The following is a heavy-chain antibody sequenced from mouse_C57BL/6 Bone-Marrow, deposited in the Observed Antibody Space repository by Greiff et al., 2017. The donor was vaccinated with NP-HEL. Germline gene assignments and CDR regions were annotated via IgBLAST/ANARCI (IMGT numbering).Heavy chain of an antibody. V-gene: IGHV1-50*01. J-gene: IGHJ4*01. CDR2: IDPSDSYT. CDR3: ARGRCYYAMDY. CDR1: GYTFTSYW. Sequence: QVQLQQPGAELVKPGASVKLSCKASGYTFTSYWMQWVKQRPGQGLEWIGEIDPSDSYTYYNQQFKGKATLTADKSSSTAYMQLSSLTSEDSAVDYCARGRCYYAMDYWGQGTSVTVSS.